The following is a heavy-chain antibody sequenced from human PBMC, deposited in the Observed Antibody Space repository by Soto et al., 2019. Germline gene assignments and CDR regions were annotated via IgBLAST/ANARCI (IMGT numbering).Heavy chain of an antibody. J-gene: IGHJ4*02. V-gene: IGHV4-31*02. D-gene: IGHD5-18*01. CDR3: AAGYSYGYQEDY. CDR1: GGSISSGVYY. CDR2: IYYSGST. Sequence: PSETMSLTCTVSGGSISSGVYYWSWIGQHPGKGLEWIGYIYYSGSTYYNPSLKSRVTISVDTSKNQFSLKLSSVTAADTAVYYCAAGYSYGYQEDYWGQGTLFTVSS.